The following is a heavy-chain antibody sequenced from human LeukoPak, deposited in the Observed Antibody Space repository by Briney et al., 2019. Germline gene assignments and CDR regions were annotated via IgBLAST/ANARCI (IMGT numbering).Heavy chain of an antibody. V-gene: IGHV3-66*01. Sequence: GSLRLSCVPSGFTVNRNVMSWVRQAPGKGLEWVSLIYSDDRAFYADSVKGRFTTSRNKSRNTLFLQMSSLKPEDTAIYYCARDLAGFEEPRYYYYMDVWGKGTTVTVSS. CDR3: ARDLAGFEEPRYYYYMDV. J-gene: IGHJ6*03. D-gene: IGHD3-9*01. CDR2: IYSDDRA. CDR1: GFTVNRNV.